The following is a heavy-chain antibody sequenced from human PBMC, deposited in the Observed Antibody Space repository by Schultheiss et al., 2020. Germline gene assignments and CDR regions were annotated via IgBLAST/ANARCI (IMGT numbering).Heavy chain of an antibody. CDR1: GGSFSGYY. Sequence: ETLSLTCAVYGGSFSGYYWSWIRQPPGKGLEWVSRAANHADSVKGRFTISRDNSKNTLYLQMNSLRAEDTAVYYCARNTSTFDYWGQGTLVTVSS. CDR2: RAA. J-gene: IGHJ4*02. D-gene: IGHD5-18*01. V-gene: IGHV3-66*02. CDR3: ARNTSTFDY.